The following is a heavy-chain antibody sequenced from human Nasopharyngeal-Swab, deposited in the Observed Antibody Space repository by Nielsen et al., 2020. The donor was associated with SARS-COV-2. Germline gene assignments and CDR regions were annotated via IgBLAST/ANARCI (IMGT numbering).Heavy chain of an antibody. D-gene: IGHD4-23*01. CDR3: ARGSTVVTPVDY. J-gene: IGHJ4*02. V-gene: IGHV1-69*06. CDR1: GGTFSSYA. Sequence: SVKVSCKASGGTFSSYAISWVRQAPGQGLEWMGGIIPIFGTANYAQKLQGRVTITADKSTSTAYMELSSLRSEDTAVYYCARGSTVVTPVDYWGQGTLVTVSS. CDR2: IIPIFGTA.